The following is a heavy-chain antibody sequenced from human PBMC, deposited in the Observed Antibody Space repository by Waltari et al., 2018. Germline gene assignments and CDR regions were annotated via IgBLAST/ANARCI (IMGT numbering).Heavy chain of an antibody. D-gene: IGHD1-26*01. Sequence: EVQLVESGGGLIQPGGSLRLSCAASGFTVSSNYMSWVRQAPGKGMEWVSVIYSGGSTYYADSVKGRFTISRDNSKNTLYLQMNSLRAEDTAVYYCARGQWELGDGGMDVWGQGTTVTVSS. J-gene: IGHJ6*02. CDR3: ARGQWELGDGGMDV. V-gene: IGHV3-53*01. CDR1: GFTVSSNY. CDR2: IYSGGST.